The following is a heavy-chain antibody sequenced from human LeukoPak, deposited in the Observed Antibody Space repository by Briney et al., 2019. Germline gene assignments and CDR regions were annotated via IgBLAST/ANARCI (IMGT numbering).Heavy chain of an antibody. Sequence: PGGSLRLSCAASGFTFSSYSMNWVRQAPGKGLERVAVIWFDGGNQYYGDSVKGRFTIARDNSKRTLYLQMNSLRAEDTGIYYCARGTPDSSGWRATFFHYWGQGTPVTVSS. CDR3: ARGTPDSSGWRATFFHY. CDR1: GFTFSSYS. V-gene: IGHV3-33*08. CDR2: IWFDGGNQ. J-gene: IGHJ4*02. D-gene: IGHD6-19*01.